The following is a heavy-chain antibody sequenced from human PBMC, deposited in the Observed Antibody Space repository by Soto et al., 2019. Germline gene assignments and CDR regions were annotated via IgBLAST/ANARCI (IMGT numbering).Heavy chain of an antibody. Sequence: QVQLVQSGAEVKKPGSSVNVSCKASGGTFSSYAISWVRQAPGQGLEWMGGIIPIFGTANYAQKFQGRVTITADESTGTAYMELSSLRSEDTAVYYCAGGRGEYQLLPEGPWGQGTLVTVSS. D-gene: IGHD2-2*01. CDR3: AGGRGEYQLLPEGP. V-gene: IGHV1-69*01. CDR1: GGTFSSYA. J-gene: IGHJ5*02. CDR2: IIPIFGTA.